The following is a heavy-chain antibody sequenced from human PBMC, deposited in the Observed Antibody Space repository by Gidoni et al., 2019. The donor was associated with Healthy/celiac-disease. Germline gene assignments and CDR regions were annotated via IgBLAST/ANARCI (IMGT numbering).Heavy chain of an antibody. CDR1: GGSISSYY. CDR3: AKSNWGSWYFDL. CDR2: IYYSGST. J-gene: IGHJ2*01. D-gene: IGHD7-27*01. Sequence: QVQLQESGPGLVKPSETLSLTCTVSGGSISSYYWSWIRQPPGKGLEWIGYIYYSGSTNYNPSPKSRVTISVDTSKNQFSLKLSSVTAADTAVYYCAKSNWGSWYFDLWGRGTLVTVSS. V-gene: IGHV4-59*08.